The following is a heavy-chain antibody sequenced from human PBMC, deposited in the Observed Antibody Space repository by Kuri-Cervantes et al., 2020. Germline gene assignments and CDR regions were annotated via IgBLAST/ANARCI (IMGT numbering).Heavy chain of an antibody. J-gene: IGHJ4*02. CDR3: ARAAHWYSGSYSLLGY. Sequence: GESLKISCAASGFTVSSNYMSWVRQAPGKGLEWVSVIYSGGSTYYADSVKGRFTISRDNSKNTLYLQMNSLRAEDTAVYYCARAAHWYSGSYSLLGYWGQGTLVTVSS. CDR2: IYSGGST. CDR1: GFTVSSNY. D-gene: IGHD1-26*01. V-gene: IGHV3-66*02.